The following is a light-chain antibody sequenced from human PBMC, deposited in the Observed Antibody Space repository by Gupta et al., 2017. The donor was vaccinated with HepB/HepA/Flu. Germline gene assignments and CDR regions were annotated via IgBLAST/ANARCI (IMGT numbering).Light chain of an antibody. CDR3: QQMNTYPKT. CDR2: AAS. J-gene: IGKJ1*01. Sequence: IQLTQSPSFLSASVGDRVTIACRAGQDISNFLAWYQQKPGKAPQLLIYAASTLESGVPSRFSGSGSGTEFTLTISSLQPEDIAAYYCQQMNTYPKTFGQGTKVEIK. CDR1: QDISNF. V-gene: IGKV1-9*01.